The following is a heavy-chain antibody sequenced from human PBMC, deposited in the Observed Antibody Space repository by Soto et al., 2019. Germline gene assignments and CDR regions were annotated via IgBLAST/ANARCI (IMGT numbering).Heavy chain of an antibody. CDR3: ARVSTAYYYGMDV. CDR1: GFTFSSYS. J-gene: IGHJ6*02. CDR2: ISSSSSYI. V-gene: IGHV3-21*01. Sequence: GGSLRLSCAASGFTFSSYSMNWVRQAPGKGLEWVSSISSSSSYIYYADSVKGRFTISRDNAKNSLYLQMNSLRAEDTAVYYCARVSTAYYYGMDVWGQGTTVTVSS.